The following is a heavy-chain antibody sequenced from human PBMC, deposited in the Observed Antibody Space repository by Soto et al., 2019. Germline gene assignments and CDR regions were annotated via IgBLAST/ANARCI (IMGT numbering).Heavy chain of an antibody. Sequence: SETLSLTCTVSGGSISSYYWSWIRQPPGKGLEWIGYIYYSGSTNYNPSLKSRVTISVDTSKNQFSLKLSSVTAADTAVYYCARKRGNWNLLDYWGQGTLVTVSS. J-gene: IGHJ4*02. CDR2: IYYSGST. V-gene: IGHV4-59*01. CDR3: ARKRGNWNLLDY. D-gene: IGHD1-7*01. CDR1: GGSISSYY.